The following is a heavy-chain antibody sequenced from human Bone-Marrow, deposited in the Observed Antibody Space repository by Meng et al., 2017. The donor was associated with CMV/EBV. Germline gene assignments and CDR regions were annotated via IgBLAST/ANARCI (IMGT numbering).Heavy chain of an antibody. CDR1: GFIFSDYW. V-gene: IGHV3-7*01. CDR3: ARADVQLEIDY. J-gene: IGHJ4*02. Sequence: GESLKISCAASGFIFSDYWMSWVRQAPGKGLEWVANIQQDGSTKNYVGSVKGRSTISRDNLRNSVYLQMNSLRDEDSAVYYCARADVQLEIDYWGQGTLVTVSS. D-gene: IGHD1-1*01. CDR2: IQQDGSTK.